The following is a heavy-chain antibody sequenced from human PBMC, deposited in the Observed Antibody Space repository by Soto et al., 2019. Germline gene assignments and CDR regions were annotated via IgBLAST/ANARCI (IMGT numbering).Heavy chain of an antibody. D-gene: IGHD4-17*01. J-gene: IGHJ4*02. CDR3: AKDQGPYGGLSIIDY. CDR1: GLTFSSYA. V-gene: IGHV3-23*01. CDR2: ISGSGGST. Sequence: GSLRLSCAASGLTFSSYASSWVRQAPGKGLEWVSAISGSGGSTYYADSVKGRFTISRDNSKNTLYLQMNSLRAEDTAVYYCAKDQGPYGGLSIIDYWGQGTLVTV.